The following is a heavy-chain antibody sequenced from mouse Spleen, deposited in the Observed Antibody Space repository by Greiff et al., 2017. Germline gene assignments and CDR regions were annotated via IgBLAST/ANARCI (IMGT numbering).Heavy chain of an antibody. CDR3: ARQGYGNYPMDY. CDR2: IWSDGST. J-gene: IGHJ4*01. Sequence: QVQLKETGPGLVAPSQSLSITCTVSGFSLTSYGVHWVRQPPGKGLEWLVVIWSDGSTNYNSALKSRLSISKDNSKSQVFLKMNSLQTDDTAMYYCARQGYGNYPMDYWGQGTSVTVSS. D-gene: IGHD2-10*02. CDR1: GFSLTSYG. V-gene: IGHV2-6-1*01.